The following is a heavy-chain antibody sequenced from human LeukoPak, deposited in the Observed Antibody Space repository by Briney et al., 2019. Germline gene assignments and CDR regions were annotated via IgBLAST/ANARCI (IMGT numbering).Heavy chain of an antibody. Sequence: GGSLRLSCAASGFTFNRHWMYWVRQAPGKGLEWVANIKQDGSAKPYVDSVKGRFTISRDNAKNSLFLQMNSLRVEDTAVYYCARDNGWSADFWGQGTLVTVSS. V-gene: IGHV3-7*03. CDR2: IKQDGSAK. CDR3: ARDNGWSADF. J-gene: IGHJ4*02. CDR1: GFTFNRHW. D-gene: IGHD2-15*01.